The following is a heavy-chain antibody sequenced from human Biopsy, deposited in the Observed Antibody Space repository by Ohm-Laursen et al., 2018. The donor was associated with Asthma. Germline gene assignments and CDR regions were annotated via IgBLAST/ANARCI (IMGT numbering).Heavy chain of an antibody. D-gene: IGHD6-13*01. J-gene: IGHJ4*02. Sequence: SLRLSCAASGFTFSSYCIHWVRQAPGKGLVWVSRINSDGSSTSYADSVKGRFTISRDNAKNTLYLEMNSLRAEDTAVYYCARGPAWQQLDNWGQGTLVTVSS. CDR3: ARGPAWQQLDN. CDR2: INSDGSST. V-gene: IGHV3-74*01. CDR1: GFTFSSYC.